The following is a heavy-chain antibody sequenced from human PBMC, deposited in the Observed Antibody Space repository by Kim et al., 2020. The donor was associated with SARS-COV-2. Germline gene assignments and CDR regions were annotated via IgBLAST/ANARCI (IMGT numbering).Heavy chain of an antibody. Sequence: GGSLRLSCAASGFTFSSYAMSWVRQAPGKGLEWVSAISGSGGSTYYADSVKGRFTISRDNSKNTLYLQMNSLRAEDTAVYYCAKVSLTTVHTMGAFDIWGQGTMVTVSS. CDR2: ISGSGGST. CDR1: GFTFSSYA. V-gene: IGHV3-23*01. D-gene: IGHD4-17*01. CDR3: AKVSLTTVHTMGAFDI. J-gene: IGHJ3*02.